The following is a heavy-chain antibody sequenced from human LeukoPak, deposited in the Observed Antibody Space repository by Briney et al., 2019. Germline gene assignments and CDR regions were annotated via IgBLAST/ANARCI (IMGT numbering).Heavy chain of an antibody. V-gene: IGHV3-21*01. Sequence: SGGSLRLSCAASGFTFSSYSMNWVRQAPGKGLEWVSSISSSSSYIYYADSVKGRFTISRDNAKNSLYLQMNSLRAEDTAVYYRARDLRYCSGGSCGDYWGQGTLVTVSS. D-gene: IGHD2-15*01. CDR2: ISSSSSYI. CDR3: ARDLRYCSGGSCGDY. J-gene: IGHJ4*02. CDR1: GFTFSSYS.